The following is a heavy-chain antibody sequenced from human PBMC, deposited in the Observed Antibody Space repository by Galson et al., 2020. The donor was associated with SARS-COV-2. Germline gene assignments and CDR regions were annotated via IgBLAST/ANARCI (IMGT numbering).Heavy chain of an antibody. V-gene: IGHV3-30*09. CDR2: ISYDGSDR. J-gene: IGHJ6*02. D-gene: IGHD2-2*01. CDR1: EFTFSTYA. CDR3: ARALGYCSSTSCLYYYYYALDV. Sequence: TGGSLRLSCAASEFTFSTYAMHWVRQAPGKGLEWVAVISYDGSDRYYADSVKGRFDISRDNFKNTLHLHMSSLRAEDTAVYYCARALGYCSSTSCLYYYYYALDVWGPGTTVTVSS.